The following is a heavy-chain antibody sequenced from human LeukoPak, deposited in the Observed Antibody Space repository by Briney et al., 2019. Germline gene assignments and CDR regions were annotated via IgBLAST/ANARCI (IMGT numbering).Heavy chain of an antibody. Sequence: ASVKVSCKASGYTFTGYYMHWVRQAPGQGLEWMGWINPNSGGTNYAQKFQGRVTMTRDTSISTAYMELSRLRSDDTAVYYCARGVYSNYGSDAFDIWAKGQWSPSLQ. D-gene: IGHD4-11*01. J-gene: IGHJ3*02. V-gene: IGHV1-2*02. CDR3: ARGVYSNYGSDAFDI. CDR1: GYTFTGYY. CDR2: INPNSGGT.